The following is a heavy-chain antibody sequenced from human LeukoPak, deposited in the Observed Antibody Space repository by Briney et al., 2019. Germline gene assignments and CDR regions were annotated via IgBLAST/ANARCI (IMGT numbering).Heavy chain of an antibody. CDR3: ASLTMVVAATPGDY. J-gene: IGHJ4*02. CDR1: GGTFSSYA. D-gene: IGHD2-15*01. CDR2: IIPIFGTA. Sequence: GASVKFSCKASGGTFSSYAISWVRQAPGQGLEWMGGIIPIFGTANYAQKFQGRVTITADESTSTAYMELSSLRSEDTAVYYCASLTMVVAATPGDYWGQGTLVTVSS. V-gene: IGHV1-69*13.